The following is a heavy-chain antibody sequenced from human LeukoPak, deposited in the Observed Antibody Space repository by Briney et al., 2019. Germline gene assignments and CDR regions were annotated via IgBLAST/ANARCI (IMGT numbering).Heavy chain of an antibody. CDR2: ISWNSGSI. Sequence: GGSLRLSCAASGFTFSSYAMSWVRQAPGKGLEWVSGISWNSGSIGYADSVKGRFTISRDNAKNSLYLQMNSLRAKDMALYYCAKDIGAAGTSYYFDYWGQGTLVTVSS. CDR1: GFTFSSYA. D-gene: IGHD6-13*01. CDR3: AKDIGAAGTSYYFDY. V-gene: IGHV3-9*03. J-gene: IGHJ4*02.